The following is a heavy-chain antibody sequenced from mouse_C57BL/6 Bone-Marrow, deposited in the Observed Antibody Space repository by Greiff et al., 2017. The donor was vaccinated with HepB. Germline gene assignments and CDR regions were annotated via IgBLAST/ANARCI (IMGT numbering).Heavy chain of an antibody. V-gene: IGHV1-15*01. CDR2: IDPETGGT. CDR1: GYTFTDYE. Sequence: VQLVESGAELVRPGASVTLSCKASGYTFTDYEMHWVKQTPVHGLEWIGAIDPETGGTAYNQKFKGKAILTADKSSSTAYMELRSLTSEDTAVYYCTKGGVADWGQGTTLTVSS. CDR3: TKGGVAD. J-gene: IGHJ2*01.